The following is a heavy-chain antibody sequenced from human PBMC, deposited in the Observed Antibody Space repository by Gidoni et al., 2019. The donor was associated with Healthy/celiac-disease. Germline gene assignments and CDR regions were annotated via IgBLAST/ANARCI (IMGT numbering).Heavy chain of an antibody. J-gene: IGHJ3*02. D-gene: IGHD3-3*01. CDR3: ARMPSGGVVILCNDAFDI. CDR1: GGSISSGGYY. CDR2: IYYSVST. Sequence: VQLQESGPGLVKPSQTLSLTCTVSGGSISSGGYYWSWIRQHPGKGLEWIGYIYYSVSTYYNPSLKSRVTISVDTSKNQFSLKLSSVTAADTAVYYCARMPSGGVVILCNDAFDIWGQGTMVTVSS. V-gene: IGHV4-31*03.